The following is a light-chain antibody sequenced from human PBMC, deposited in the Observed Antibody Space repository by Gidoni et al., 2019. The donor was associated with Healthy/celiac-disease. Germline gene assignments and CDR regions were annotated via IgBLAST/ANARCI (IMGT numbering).Light chain of an antibody. CDR3: QSYDSSLSGSRDVV. J-gene: IGLJ2*01. CDR2: FNS. V-gene: IGLV1-40*01. CDR1: SSNIGAGYA. Sequence: QSLLTQQPPVSRAPGQRVTTSCTGSSSNIGAGYAVHGYQQLPGTAPKLLIYFNSDRPSGVPDRFSGSKSGTSASLAITGLQAEDEADYYGQSYDSSLSGSRDVVFGGGTKLTVL.